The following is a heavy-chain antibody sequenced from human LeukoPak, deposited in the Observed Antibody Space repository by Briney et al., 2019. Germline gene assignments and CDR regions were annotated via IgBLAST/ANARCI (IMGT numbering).Heavy chain of an antibody. CDR3: AGGFRVWGSYRQISYYFDY. CDR2: INHSGST. J-gene: IGHJ4*02. Sequence: SSETLSLTCAVYGGSFSGYYWSWIRQPPGKGLEWIGEINHSGSTNYNPSLKSRVAISVDTSKNQFSLKLSSVTAADTAVYYCAGGFRVWGSYRQISYYFDYWGQGTLVTVSS. D-gene: IGHD3-16*02. CDR1: GGSFSGYY. V-gene: IGHV4-34*01.